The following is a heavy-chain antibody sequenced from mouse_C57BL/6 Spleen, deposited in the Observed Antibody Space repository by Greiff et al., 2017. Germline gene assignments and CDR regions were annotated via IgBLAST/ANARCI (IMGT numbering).Heavy chain of an antibody. J-gene: IGHJ2*01. D-gene: IGHD2-3*01. CDR2: IYPGDGDT. CDR3: AIAVVGYYYLDY. Sequence: VQLQESGPELVKPGASVKISCKASGYAFSSSWMNWVKQRPGKGLEWIGRIYPGDGDTNYNGKFKGKATLTADKSSSTAYMHLSSLSSEASAVYSCAIAVVGYYYLDYWGQGTTLTVSS. CDR1: GYAFSSSW. V-gene: IGHV1-82*01.